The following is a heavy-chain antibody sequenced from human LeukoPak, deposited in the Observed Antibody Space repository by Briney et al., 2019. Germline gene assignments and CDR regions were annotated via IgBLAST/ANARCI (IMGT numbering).Heavy chain of an antibody. CDR2: IWYDGSNK. V-gene: IGHV3-33*01. J-gene: IGHJ3*02. D-gene: IGHD5-18*01. CDR3: ARDPDTAMASDAFDI. CDR1: GFTFSSYG. Sequence: PGRSLRLSCAASGFTFSSYGMHWVRQAPGKGLEWVAVIWYDGSNKYYADSVKGRFTISRDNSKNTLYLQMNSLRAEDTAVYYCARDPDTAMASDAFDIWGQGTMVTVSS.